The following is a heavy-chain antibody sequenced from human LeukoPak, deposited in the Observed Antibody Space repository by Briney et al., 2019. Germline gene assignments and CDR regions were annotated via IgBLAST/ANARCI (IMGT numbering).Heavy chain of an antibody. J-gene: IGHJ6*02. CDR2: MNPNSCNT. Sequence: ASVKVSCKASGYTFTRYDINWVRQATGQGLEWMGWMNPNSCNTGYARKFQGRVTMTRHTSIRTAYMEMSSLRSEDTAVYSCAGRLNVYGMDVWGQGTTVSVS. V-gene: IGHV1-8*01. CDR3: AGRLNVYGMDV. CDR1: GYTFTRYD.